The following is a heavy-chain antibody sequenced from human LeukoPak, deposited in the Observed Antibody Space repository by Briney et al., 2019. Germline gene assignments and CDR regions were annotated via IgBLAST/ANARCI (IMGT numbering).Heavy chain of an antibody. CDR2: IRSKAYGGTT. CDR1: GFTFGDYA. J-gene: IGHJ4*02. Sequence: GGSLRLSCTASGFTFGDYAMSWFRQAPGKGLEWVGFIRSKAYGGTTEYAAPVKGRFTISRDDSKSIAYLQMNSLKTEDTAVYYCTRDRSPASYYGSGTFDYWGQGTLVTVSS. D-gene: IGHD3-10*01. V-gene: IGHV3-49*03. CDR3: TRDRSPASYYGSGTFDY.